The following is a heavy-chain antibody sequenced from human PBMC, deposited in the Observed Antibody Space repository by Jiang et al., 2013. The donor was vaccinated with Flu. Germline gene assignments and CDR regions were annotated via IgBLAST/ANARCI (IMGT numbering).Heavy chain of an antibody. V-gene: IGHV4-59*12. CDR3: ARDGLAAAGTGD. Sequence: GSGLVKPSEILSLTCTVSGGAINSYYWSWIRQPPGKGLEWIGYVSYSGLTHYNPSLKSRVTISVDTSKNQFSLKLSSVTAADTAVYYCARDGLAAAGTGDWGQGTL. D-gene: IGHD6-13*01. CDR2: VSYSGLT. J-gene: IGHJ4*02. CDR1: GGAINSYY.